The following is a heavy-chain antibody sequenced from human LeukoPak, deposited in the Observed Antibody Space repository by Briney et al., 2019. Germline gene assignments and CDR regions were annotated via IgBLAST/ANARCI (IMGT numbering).Heavy chain of an antibody. J-gene: IGHJ6*02. CDR3: ARDRVVVVPAARPVYYYYGMDV. V-gene: IGHV4-59*01. CDR2: IYYSGST. CDR1: GGSISSYC. Sequence: SETLSLTCTVSGGSISSYCWSWIRQPPGKGLEWIGYIYYSGSTNYNPSLKSRVTISVDTSKNQFSLKLSSVTAADTAVYYCARDRVVVVPAARPVYYYYGMDVWGQGTTVTVSS. D-gene: IGHD2-2*01.